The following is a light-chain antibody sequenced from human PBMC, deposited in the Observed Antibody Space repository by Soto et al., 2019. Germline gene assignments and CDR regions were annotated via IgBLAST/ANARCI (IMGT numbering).Light chain of an antibody. Sequence: EIVLTQSPGTLSLSPGDRATLSCRASQSINNNYLAWYQQKPGQPPSLLIFGASSRATGIPDRFSGSGSGTAFTLTISRREPEDFAVYYCQQYGASPPFIFGGGTKVEIK. J-gene: IGKJ4*01. CDR3: QQYGASPPFI. CDR2: GAS. CDR1: QSINNNY. V-gene: IGKV3-20*01.